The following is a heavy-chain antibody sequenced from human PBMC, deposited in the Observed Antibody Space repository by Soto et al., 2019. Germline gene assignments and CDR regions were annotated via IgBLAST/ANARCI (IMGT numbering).Heavy chain of an antibody. V-gene: IGHV4-59*01. CDR2: MYYSGDT. D-gene: IGHD1-1*01. CDR1: GGSINNYY. J-gene: IGHJ6*02. Sequence: QVQLQESGPGLVKPSETLSLTCTVSGGSINNYYWVWLRQPPGEGLEWIGHMYYSGDTDYNPSLKSRVALSVDTSKNRSSLRPTSVTAADTAVSYWARGDWNDYFYNGMDVWGQGTTVIVSS. CDR3: ARGDWNDYFYNGMDV.